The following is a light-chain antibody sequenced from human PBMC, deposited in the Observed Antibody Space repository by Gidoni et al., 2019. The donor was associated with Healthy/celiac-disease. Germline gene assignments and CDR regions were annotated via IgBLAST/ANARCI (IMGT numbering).Light chain of an antibody. CDR3: LLSYSGARPVV. J-gene: IGLJ2*01. CDR1: TGAVTSGHY. Sequence: QAVVTQEPSLTVSPGGTVTLTCGSSTGAVTSGHYPYWFQQKPGQAPRTLIYDTSNKHSCTLARFSGSLLGGKAALTLSGAQPEDEAEYYCLLSYSGARPVVFGGGTKLTVL. CDR2: DTS. V-gene: IGLV7-46*01.